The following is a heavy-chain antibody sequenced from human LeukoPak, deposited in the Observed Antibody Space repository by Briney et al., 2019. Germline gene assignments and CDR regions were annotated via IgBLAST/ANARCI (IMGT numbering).Heavy chain of an antibody. CDR1: GFTFSSYN. D-gene: IGHD3-10*01. V-gene: IGHV3-21*01. Sequence: GGSLRLSCAASGFTFSSYNMNWVGQPPGKGLEWVSFISSSSSHIYYADSVKGRFTISRDNAKNSLYLQMNSLRAEDTAVYYCSDVSGSYWGQGTLVTVSS. CDR2: ISSSSSHI. J-gene: IGHJ4*02. CDR3: SDVSGSY.